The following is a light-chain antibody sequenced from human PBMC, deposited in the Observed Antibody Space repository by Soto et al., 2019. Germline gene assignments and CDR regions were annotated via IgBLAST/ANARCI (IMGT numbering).Light chain of an antibody. CDR3: QQYNSYPYT. CDR1: QSISTW. V-gene: IGKV1-5*01. CDR2: DAS. Sequence: DIQMIQSPSTVSASVGDAVTITCRASQSISTWLAWYQQKPGKAPNLLIYDASTLESGGPSGFSGSGSGTEFTLTISSLQPDDSATYYCQQYNSYPYTFGQGTKLEIK. J-gene: IGKJ2*01.